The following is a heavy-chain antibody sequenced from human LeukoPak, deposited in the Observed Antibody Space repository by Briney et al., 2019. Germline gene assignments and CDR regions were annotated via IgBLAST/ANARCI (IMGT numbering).Heavy chain of an antibody. CDR2: IRYDGNNK. V-gene: IGHV3-30*02. J-gene: IGHJ6*03. Sequence: GGSLRLSCAASGFTFSSSDMHWVRQAPGKGLEWVAFIRYDGNNKYYADSVKGRFTISRDNSKNTLYLQMNSLRAEDTAVYYCAKDEAAAGNYYYYYMDVWGKGTTVTVSS. D-gene: IGHD6-13*01. CDR3: AKDEAAAGNYYYYYMDV. CDR1: GFTFSSSD.